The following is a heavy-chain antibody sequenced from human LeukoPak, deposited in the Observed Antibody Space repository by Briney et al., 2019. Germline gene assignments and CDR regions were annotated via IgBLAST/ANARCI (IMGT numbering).Heavy chain of an antibody. Sequence: GGSLRLSCAASGFTFSSYSMNWVRQAPGKGLGWVSYISSSSSTIYYADSVKGRFTISRDNSKNTLYLQMNSLRAGDTAVYYCAKGSGYSYGYDYFDYWGQGTLVTVSS. CDR1: GFTFSSYS. CDR2: ISSSSSTI. CDR3: AKGSGYSYGYDYFDY. D-gene: IGHD5-18*01. V-gene: IGHV3-48*01. J-gene: IGHJ4*02.